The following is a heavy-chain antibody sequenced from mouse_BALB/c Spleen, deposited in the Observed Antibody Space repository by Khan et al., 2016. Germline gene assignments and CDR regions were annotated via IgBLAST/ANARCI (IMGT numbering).Heavy chain of an antibody. D-gene: IGHD1-2*01. CDR1: GYSITSDYA. Sequence: EVQLQESGPGLVKPSQSLSLTCTVTGYSITSDYAWNWIRQFPGNKLEWMGYISYSGSTRYYPSLKSRISITRDTSKNQFFLQLNSVTTEDTATYYGASTPTAFYAIDYWGQGTSVTVSS. V-gene: IGHV3-2*02. J-gene: IGHJ4*01. CDR2: ISYSGST. CDR3: ASTPTAFYAIDY.